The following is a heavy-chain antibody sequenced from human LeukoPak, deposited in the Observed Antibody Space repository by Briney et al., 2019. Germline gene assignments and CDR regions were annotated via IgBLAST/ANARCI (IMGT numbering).Heavy chain of an antibody. V-gene: IGHV1-69*05. J-gene: IGHJ4*02. D-gene: IGHD6-19*01. Sequence: SVKVSCKASGGTFSSYAISWVRQAPGQGLEWMGRIIPIFGAANYAQKFQGRVTITTDESTSTAYMELSSLRSEDTAVYYCARDNSGWYYFDYWGQGTLVTVSS. CDR1: GGTFSSYA. CDR3: ARDNSGWYYFDY. CDR2: IIPIFGAA.